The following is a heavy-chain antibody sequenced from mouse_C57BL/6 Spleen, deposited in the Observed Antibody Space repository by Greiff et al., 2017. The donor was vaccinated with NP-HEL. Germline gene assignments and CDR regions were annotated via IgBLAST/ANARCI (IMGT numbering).Heavy chain of an antibody. CDR2: IYPGDGDT. V-gene: IGHV1-80*01. Sequence: QVHVKQSGAELVKPGASVKISCKASGYAFSSYWMNWVKQRPGKGLEWIGQIYPGDGDTNYNGKFKGKATLTADKSSSTAYMQLSSLTSEDSAVYCCARSDGYYGVWFAYWGQGTLVTVSA. CDR3: ARSDGYYGVWFAY. CDR1: GYAFSSYW. D-gene: IGHD2-3*01. J-gene: IGHJ3*01.